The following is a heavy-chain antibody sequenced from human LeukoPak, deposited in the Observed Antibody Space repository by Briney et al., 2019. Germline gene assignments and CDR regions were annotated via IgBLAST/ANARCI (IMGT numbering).Heavy chain of an antibody. J-gene: IGHJ4*02. CDR2: INHSGST. D-gene: IGHD5-24*01. CDR3: ARRGRWLQQFDY. V-gene: IGHV4-34*01. CDR1: GGSFSGYY. Sequence: SETLSLTCAVYGGSFSGYYWSWIRQPPGKGLEWIGEINHSGSTNHNPSLKSRVTISVDTSKNQFSLKLSSVTAADTAVYYCARRGRWLQQFDYWGQGTLVTVSS.